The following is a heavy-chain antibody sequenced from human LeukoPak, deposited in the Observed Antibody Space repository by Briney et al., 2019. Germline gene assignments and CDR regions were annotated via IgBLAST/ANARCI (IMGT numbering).Heavy chain of an antibody. J-gene: IGHJ4*02. Sequence: PSETLSLTCAVYGGSFSGYYWSWIRQPPGKGLEWIGEINHSGSTNYNPSLKSRVTISVDTSKNQFSLKLSSVTAADTAVYYCAGTYEMATIRYWGQGTLVTVSS. CDR1: GGSFSGYY. V-gene: IGHV4-34*01. CDR2: INHSGST. CDR3: AGTYEMATIRY. D-gene: IGHD5-24*01.